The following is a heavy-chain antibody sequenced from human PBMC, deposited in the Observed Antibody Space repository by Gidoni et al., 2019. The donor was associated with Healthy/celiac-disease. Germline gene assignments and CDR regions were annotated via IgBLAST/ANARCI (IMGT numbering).Heavy chain of an antibody. Sequence: EVQLVESGGGLVQPGGSLRLSCAASGFTFSSYSMNWVRQAPGKGLEWGSYISSSSSTIYYADSVKGRFTISRDNAKNSLYLQMNSLRDEDTAVYYCATDIVVVPAAMNWFDPWGQGTLVTVSS. CDR2: ISSSSSTI. CDR1: GFTFSSYS. D-gene: IGHD2-2*01. V-gene: IGHV3-48*02. J-gene: IGHJ5*02. CDR3: ATDIVVVPAAMNWFDP.